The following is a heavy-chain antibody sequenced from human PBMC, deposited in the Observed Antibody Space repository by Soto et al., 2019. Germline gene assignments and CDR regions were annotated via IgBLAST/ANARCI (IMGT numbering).Heavy chain of an antibody. Sequence: PGGSLRLSCAASGFTFSSYAMSWVRQAPGKGLEWVSAISGSGGSTYYADTVKGRFTISRDNSKNTLYLQMNSLRAEDTAVYYCAKDPVEHCGGDCYSFDYWGQGTLVTVSS. D-gene: IGHD2-21*02. J-gene: IGHJ4*02. CDR2: ISGSGGST. CDR3: AKDPVEHCGGDCYSFDY. V-gene: IGHV3-23*01. CDR1: GFTFSSYA.